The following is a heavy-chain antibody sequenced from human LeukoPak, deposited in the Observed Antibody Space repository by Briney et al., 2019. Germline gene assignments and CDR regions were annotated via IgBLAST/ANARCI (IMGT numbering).Heavy chain of an antibody. J-gene: IGHJ4*02. V-gene: IGHV5-10-1*01. CDR2: IDPSDSYT. CDR3: ARQATVTTMLDY. Sequence: GESLKISLKGSGYSFTSYWISWVRQVPGRGLEWMGRIDPSDSYTKYSPSFQGHVTISTDKSISTAYLQWSSLKASDTAMYYCARQATVTTMLDYWGQGSLVTVSS. D-gene: IGHD4-17*01. CDR1: GYSFTSYW.